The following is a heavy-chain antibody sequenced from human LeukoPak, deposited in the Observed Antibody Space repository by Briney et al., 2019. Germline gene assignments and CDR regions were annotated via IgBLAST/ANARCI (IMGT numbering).Heavy chain of an antibody. V-gene: IGHV3-21*06. CDR3: AVVGALYYFDY. D-gene: IGHD1-26*01. Sequence: GGSLRLSCAASGLIFSSYSMNWVRQVPGKGLEWVSSISRRSESISYADSVKGRFTISRDNAKSSLYLQMNSLRAEDTAVYYCAVVGALYYFDYWGQGTLVTVSS. CDR2: ISRRSESI. J-gene: IGHJ4*02. CDR1: GLIFSSYS.